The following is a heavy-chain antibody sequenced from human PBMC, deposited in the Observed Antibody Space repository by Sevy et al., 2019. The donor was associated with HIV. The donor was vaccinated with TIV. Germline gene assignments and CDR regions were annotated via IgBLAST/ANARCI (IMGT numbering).Heavy chain of an antibody. CDR3: AGDLFPRWPNYYYYGMDV. D-gene: IGHD4-17*01. V-gene: IGHV4-59*13. CDR2: IYYSGST. CDR1: GGSISSYY. J-gene: IGHJ6*02. Sequence: SETLSLTCTVSGGSISSYYWSWIRQPPGKGLEWIGYIYYSGSTNYNPSLKSRVTISVDTSKNQFSLKLSSVTAADTGVYYCAGDLFPRWPNYYYYGMDVWGQGTTVTVSS.